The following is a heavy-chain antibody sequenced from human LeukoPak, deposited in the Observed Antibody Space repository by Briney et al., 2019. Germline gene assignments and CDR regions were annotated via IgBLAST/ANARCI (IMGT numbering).Heavy chain of an antibody. J-gene: IGHJ6*02. CDR3: ARHGYYGSGSHPYYYYYGMDV. CDR1: GYSFTSYW. CDR2: IYPGDSDT. D-gene: IGHD3-10*01. V-gene: IGHV5-51*01. Sequence: GESLKISCKGSGYSFTSYWIGWVRQMPGKGLEWMGIIYPGDSDTRYSPSFQGQVTISADKSISTAYLQWSSLKASDTAMYYCARHGYYGSGSHPYYYYYGMDVWGQGTTVTVSS.